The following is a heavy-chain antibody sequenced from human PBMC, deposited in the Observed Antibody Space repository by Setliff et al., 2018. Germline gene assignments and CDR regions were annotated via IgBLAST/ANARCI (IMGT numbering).Heavy chain of an antibody. CDR1: GYTFTSYD. Sequence: ASVKVSCKASGYTFTSYDINWVRQATGQGLEWMGGIIPIFGTANYAQKFQGRVTTTIDTSTNTAYMELRSLRSDDTAVYYCALEEYTSRWTKRFDPWGQGTLVTVSS. V-gene: IGHV1-69*05. D-gene: IGHD6-13*01. CDR2: IIPIFGTA. CDR3: ALEEYTSRWTKRFDP. J-gene: IGHJ5*02.